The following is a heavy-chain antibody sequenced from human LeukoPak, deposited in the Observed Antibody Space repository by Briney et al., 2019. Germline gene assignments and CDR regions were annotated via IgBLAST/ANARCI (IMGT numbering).Heavy chain of an antibody. J-gene: IGHJ4*02. CDR2: IYHSGST. V-gene: IGHV4-38-2*02. CDR3: ARYAADGRTLEF. Sequence: SETLSLTCTVSGGSISSYYWGWIRQPPGKGPEWIGSIYHSGSTYYNPSLKSRDTISVDTSKNQFSLKLSSVTAADTAVYYCARYAADGRTLEFWGQGTLVTVSS. D-gene: IGHD6-13*01. CDR1: GGSISSYY.